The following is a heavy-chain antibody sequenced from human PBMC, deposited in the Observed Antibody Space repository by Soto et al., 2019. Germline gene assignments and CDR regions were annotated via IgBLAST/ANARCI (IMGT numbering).Heavy chain of an antibody. D-gene: IGHD6-6*01. Sequence: EVQLVESGGGLVKPGGSLRLSCAASGFTFSSYSMNWVRQAPGKGLEWVSSISSSSSYIYYADSVKGRFTISRDNAKNSLYLQMNSLRAEDTAVYYCARVHLAARSYYFDYWGQGTLVTVPS. CDR2: ISSSSSYI. J-gene: IGHJ4*02. V-gene: IGHV3-21*01. CDR3: ARVHLAARSYYFDY. CDR1: GFTFSSYS.